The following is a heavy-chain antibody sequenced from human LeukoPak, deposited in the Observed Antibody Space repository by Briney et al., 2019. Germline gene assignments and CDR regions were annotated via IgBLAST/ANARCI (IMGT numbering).Heavy chain of an antibody. V-gene: IGHV4-38-2*02. D-gene: IGHD3-3*01. CDR2: IYHSGST. J-gene: IGHJ6*03. CDR1: GYSISSGYY. CDR3: ARGRNYDFWSGYMGYYYYYMDV. Sequence: PSETLSLTCTVSGYSISSGYYWGWIRQPPGKGLEWIGSIYHSGSTYYNPSLKSRVTISVDSSKNQFSLKLSSVTAADTAVYYCARGRNYDFWSGYMGYYYYYMDVWGKGTTVTVSS.